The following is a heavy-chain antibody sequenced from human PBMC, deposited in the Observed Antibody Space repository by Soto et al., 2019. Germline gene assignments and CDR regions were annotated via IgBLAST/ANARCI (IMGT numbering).Heavy chain of an antibody. CDR3: AKDDYGADDWREFDY. V-gene: IGHV3-23*01. Sequence: RGSLRLSCAASGLTCRNYAMTWFRQAPGKGLEWVSAITGSGFNTYYADSVKGRFTVSRDNSKNMLYLQMNTLSAEDTAVYYCAKDDYGADDWREFDYWGRGTLVTVSS. CDR2: ITGSGFNT. D-gene: IGHD4-17*01. CDR1: GLTCRNYA. J-gene: IGHJ4*02.